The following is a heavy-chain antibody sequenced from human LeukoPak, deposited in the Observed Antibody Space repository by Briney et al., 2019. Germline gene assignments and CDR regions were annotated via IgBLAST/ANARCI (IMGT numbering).Heavy chain of an antibody. V-gene: IGHV3-7*01. Sequence: PSETLSLTCTVSGGSISSSSYYWGWIRQPPGKGLEWMANIKQDGSEKYYVDSVKGRFTISRDNAKNSLYLQMNSLRAEDTAVYYCARAGLVVGSSDAFDIWGQGTMVTVSS. CDR3: ARAGLVVGSSDAFDI. CDR2: IKQDGSEK. J-gene: IGHJ3*02. CDR1: GGSISSSSYY. D-gene: IGHD6-25*01.